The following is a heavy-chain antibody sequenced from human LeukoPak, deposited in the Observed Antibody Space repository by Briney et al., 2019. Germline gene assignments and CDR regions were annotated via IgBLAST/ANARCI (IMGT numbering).Heavy chain of an antibody. CDR3: ARDGGRNHYDSSGYSFDY. CDR1: GFTFSSYG. D-gene: IGHD3-22*01. V-gene: IGHV3-33*01. Sequence: PGGSLRLSCAASGFTFSSYGMHWVRQAPGKGLEWVAVIWYDGSNKYYADSVKGRFTISRDNSKNTLYLQMNSLRAEDTAVYYCARDGGRNHYDSSGYSFDYWGQGTLVTVSS. CDR2: IWYDGSNK. J-gene: IGHJ4*02.